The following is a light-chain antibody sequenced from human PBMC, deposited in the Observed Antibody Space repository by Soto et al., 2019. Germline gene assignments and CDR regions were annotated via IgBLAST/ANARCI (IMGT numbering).Light chain of an antibody. J-gene: IGKJ1*01. V-gene: IGKV3-15*01. CDR1: QNVNNR. CDR3: QHFNSWPLL. CDR2: GAS. Sequence: EIVMTQSPAMLSVSPGERATLSCRASQNVNNRLAWYQQKAGQPPRLIIYGASTSASGITARLSGSWSGTEFTLTISSLQSEDFAVYYCQHFNSWPLLFGQGTKVEIK.